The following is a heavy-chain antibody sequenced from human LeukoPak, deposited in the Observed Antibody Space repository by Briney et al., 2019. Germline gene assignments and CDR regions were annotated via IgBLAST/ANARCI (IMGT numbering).Heavy chain of an antibody. Sequence: SETLSLTCTVSGGSISSYYWSWIRQPPGKGLEWIGYIYTTGSTHCNPSLESRVTISVDTSKNQFSLKLSSVTAADTAVYYCARGPRSLRYFDWLLLADAFDIWGQGTMVTVSS. CDR2: IYTTGST. CDR1: GGSISSYY. D-gene: IGHD3-9*01. J-gene: IGHJ3*02. V-gene: IGHV4-4*09. CDR3: ARGPRSLRYFDWLLLADAFDI.